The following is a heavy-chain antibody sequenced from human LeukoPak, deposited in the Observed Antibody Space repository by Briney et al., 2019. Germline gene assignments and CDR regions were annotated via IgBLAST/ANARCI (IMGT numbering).Heavy chain of an antibody. J-gene: IGHJ6*03. V-gene: IGHV1-69*01. CDR2: IIPLFSAP. D-gene: IGHD5-24*01. CDR3: ARTYRDGYNFYYMDV. CDR1: GGTLSSST. Sequence: SVTVSCKASGGTLSSSTISWVRQAPGQGLEWMGGIIPLFSAPKYAQKFQGRVTITADESTNTVNMELGSLRSEDTAIYYCARTYRDGYNFYYMDVWGKGTTVTVSS.